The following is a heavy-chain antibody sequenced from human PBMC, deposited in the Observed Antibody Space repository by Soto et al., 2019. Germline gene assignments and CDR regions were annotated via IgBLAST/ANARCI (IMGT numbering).Heavy chain of an antibody. CDR2: ISSSNNI. D-gene: IGHD2-15*01. Sequence: WSLRLSCAASGYTFSSYIMNWVRQVQGKGLEWISYISSSNNIHYADSEKGRFTISRDNAKNSLYLQMNSLRAEDTAMYYCARRRDCSGGSCYGMDVWGQGT. V-gene: IGHV3-48*01. CDR1: GYTFSSYI. J-gene: IGHJ6*02. CDR3: ARRRDCSGGSCYGMDV.